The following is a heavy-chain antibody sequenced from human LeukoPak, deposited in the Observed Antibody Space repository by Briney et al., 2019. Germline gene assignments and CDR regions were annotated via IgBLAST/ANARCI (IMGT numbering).Heavy chain of an antibody. D-gene: IGHD2-21*01. J-gene: IGHJ6*02. Sequence: GGSLRLSCAASGFTFSSYSMNWVRQATGKGLEWVSSISSSSSYIYYADSVKGRFTISRDNAKNSLYLQMNSLRAEDTAVYYCARFRHIDGMDVWGQGTTVTVSS. CDR1: GFTFSSYS. CDR2: ISSSSSYI. V-gene: IGHV3-21*01. CDR3: ARFRHIDGMDV.